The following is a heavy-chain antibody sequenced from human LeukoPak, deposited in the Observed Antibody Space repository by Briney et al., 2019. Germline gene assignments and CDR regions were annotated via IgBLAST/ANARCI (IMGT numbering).Heavy chain of an antibody. J-gene: IGHJ4*02. CDR3: TTGGGTADY. CDR1: GIPFTNAC. V-gene: IGHV3-15*01. CDR2: IKSKTDGGTT. Sequence: PGGSLSLSCTASGIPFTNACVSWVRHAPGRGLEGVGHIKSKTDGGTTDYAAPVKDRFTISRDYSENKMYLQMNSLKIEDTAVYFCTTGGGTADYWGQGTLVTVSS. D-gene: IGHD1-1*01.